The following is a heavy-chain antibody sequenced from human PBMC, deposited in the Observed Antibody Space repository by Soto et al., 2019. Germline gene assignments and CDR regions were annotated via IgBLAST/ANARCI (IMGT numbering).Heavy chain of an antibody. Sequence: SETLSLTCTVSGGSISSSSYYWGWIRQPPGKGLEWIGSIYYSGSTYYNPSLKSRVTISVDTSKNQFSLKLSSATAADTAVYYCARLPPSYSSGWYGVPNYYFDDWGQGTLVTVAS. D-gene: IGHD6-19*01. J-gene: IGHJ4*02. CDR1: GGSISSSSYY. V-gene: IGHV4-39*01. CDR2: IYYSGST. CDR3: ARLPPSYSSGWYGVPNYYFDD.